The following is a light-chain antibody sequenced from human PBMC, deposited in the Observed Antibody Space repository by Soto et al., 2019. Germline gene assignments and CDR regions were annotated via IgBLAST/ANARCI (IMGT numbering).Light chain of an antibody. Sequence: QSVLSQPASVSGSPGQSVTISCTGTSSDIGSYNLVSWYHHYPGQAPKLVIYEVNKRPSVDSNRFSGSKSGNTASLTIAGLQPEDEGEYYCCSYAGGRTFVVFGGGTKVTVL. CDR2: EVN. CDR1: SSDIGSYNL. CDR3: CSYAGGRTFVV. J-gene: IGLJ3*02. V-gene: IGLV2-23*02.